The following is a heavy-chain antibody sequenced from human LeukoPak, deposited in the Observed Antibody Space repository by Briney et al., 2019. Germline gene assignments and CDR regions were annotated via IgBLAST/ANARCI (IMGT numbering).Heavy chain of an antibody. Sequence: GASVKVSCKASGYTFTGYYIHWVRQAPGQGLEWMGWINPNSGGTYYAQKFQGRVSMTRDTSISTAYMELSRLRSDDTAVYYCVPGNRVTTPTDTPGTYFDYWGQGTQVTVSS. CDR2: INPNSGGT. CDR1: GYTFTGYY. CDR3: VPGNRVTTPTDTPGTYFDY. J-gene: IGHJ4*02. D-gene: IGHD1-14*01. V-gene: IGHV1-2*02.